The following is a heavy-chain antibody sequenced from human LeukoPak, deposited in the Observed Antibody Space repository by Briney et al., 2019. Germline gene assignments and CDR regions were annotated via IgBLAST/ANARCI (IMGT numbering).Heavy chain of an antibody. Sequence: GGSLRLSCAASGFTFNNYGMSWVRQAPGKGLEWVSAISGSGGSTFYADSVKGRFAISRDNSKNTLYLQMNSLRAEDTAVYYCARERIGDGYNYAYWGQGTLVTVSS. V-gene: IGHV3-23*01. CDR2: ISGSGGST. D-gene: IGHD5-24*01. CDR1: GFTFNNYG. CDR3: ARERIGDGYNYAY. J-gene: IGHJ4*02.